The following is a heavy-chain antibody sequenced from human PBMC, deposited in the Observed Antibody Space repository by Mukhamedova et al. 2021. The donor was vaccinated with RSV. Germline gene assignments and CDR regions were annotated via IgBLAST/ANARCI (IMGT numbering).Heavy chain of an antibody. J-gene: IGHJ4*02. D-gene: IGHD2-15*01. V-gene: IGHV4-61*02. Sequence: SWIRQPAGKGLEWIGRIYTSGSTNYNPSLKSRVTISVDTSKKQFSLKLSSVTAADTAVYYCARLGSRADYWGQGTLVTVSS. CDR2: IYTSGST. CDR3: ARLGSRADY.